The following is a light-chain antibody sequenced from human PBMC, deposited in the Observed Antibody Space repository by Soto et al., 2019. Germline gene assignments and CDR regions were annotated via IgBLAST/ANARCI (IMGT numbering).Light chain of an antibody. J-gene: IGLJ2*01. CDR1: SSNVGNNF. CDR2: DNS. Sequence: QSVLTPPPSMSAAPGQRVTISCSGSSSNVGNNFVSWYQQLPGTAPKLLIFDNSQRPSGIPDRFFGSKSGTSATLGITGPQTGDEAVYYCATWDTKLNAVVFGGGTKLTVL. CDR3: ATWDTKLNAVV. V-gene: IGLV1-51*01.